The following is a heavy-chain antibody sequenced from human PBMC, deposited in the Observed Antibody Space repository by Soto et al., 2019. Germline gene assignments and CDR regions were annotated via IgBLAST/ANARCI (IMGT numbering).Heavy chain of an antibody. CDR2: IDPKSGGT. Sequence: QLVQSGAEVKKPGASVKVSCKTSGPTFIAYYIHWVRQAPGQGLEWMGWIDPKSGGTTYEQKLQGRVTMTRDASINTTYMELNRLTSDDTAVYYCARVSVDVPEWGQGTPLTVSS. V-gene: IGHV1-2*02. J-gene: IGHJ4*02. CDR1: GPTFIAYY. CDR3: ARVSVDVPE. D-gene: IGHD5-12*01.